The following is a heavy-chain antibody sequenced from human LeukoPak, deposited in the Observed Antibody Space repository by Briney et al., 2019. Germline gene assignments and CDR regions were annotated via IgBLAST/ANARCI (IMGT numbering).Heavy chain of an antibody. V-gene: IGHV4-34*01. J-gene: IGHJ4*02. CDR2: INHSRST. CDR3: ARVRLWFGGPRPFDY. CDR1: GGSFSGYY. D-gene: IGHD3-10*01. Sequence: SETLSLTCAVYGGSFSGYYWSWIRQPPGKGLEWIGEINHSRSTNYNPSLKSRVTISVGTSKDQFSLKLSSVTAADTAVYYCARVRLWFGGPRPFDYWGQGTLVTVSS.